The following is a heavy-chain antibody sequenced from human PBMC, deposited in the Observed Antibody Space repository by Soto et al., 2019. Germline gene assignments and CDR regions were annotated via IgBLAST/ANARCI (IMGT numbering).Heavy chain of an antibody. V-gene: IGHV3-23*01. J-gene: IGHJ4*02. CDR1: GFTFSSQA. D-gene: IGHD6-19*01. CDR3: AKGPGPGQWLATGSYYFDY. Sequence: EVQLLDSGGGLVQPGGSLRLSCTASGFTFSSQAMSWVRQAPGKGLEWVSGISASGGSTYYADLVRGRFTISRDNSKTSLYLQMTSLRADDTAGYYCAKGPGPGQWLATGSYYFDYWGQGTLVTVSS. CDR2: ISASGGST.